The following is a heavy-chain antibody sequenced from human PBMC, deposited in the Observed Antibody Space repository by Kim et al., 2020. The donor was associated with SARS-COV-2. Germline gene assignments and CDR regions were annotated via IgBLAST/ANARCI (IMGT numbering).Heavy chain of an antibody. J-gene: IGHJ4*02. D-gene: IGHD3-10*01. CDR2: IYYSGST. CDR3: ARGTEPVLWFGESHFDY. CDR1: GGSISSGGYY. Sequence: SETLSLTCTVSGGSISSGGYYWSWIRQHPGKGLEWIGYIYYSGSTYYNPSLKSRVTISVDTSKNQFSLKLSSVTAADTAVYYCARGTEPVLWFGESHFDYWGQGTLVTVSS. V-gene: IGHV4-31*03.